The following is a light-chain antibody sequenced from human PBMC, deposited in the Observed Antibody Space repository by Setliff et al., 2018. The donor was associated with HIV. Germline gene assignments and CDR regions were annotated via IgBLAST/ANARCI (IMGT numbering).Light chain of an antibody. CDR1: NIASKS. V-gene: IGLV3-21*04. J-gene: IGLJ1*01. Sequence: SYELTQPPSVSVAPGKTASISCGGNNIASKSVHWYQHKPGQAPVLVIYYNSDRPSGITERFSGSNSGNTATLTISRVEAGDEADYYCQMWDRSSDHYVFGTGTKVTVL. CDR2: YNS. CDR3: QMWDRSSDHYV.